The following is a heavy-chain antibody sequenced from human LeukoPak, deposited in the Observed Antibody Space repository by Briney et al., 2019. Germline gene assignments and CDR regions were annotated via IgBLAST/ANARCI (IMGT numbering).Heavy chain of an antibody. CDR3: ARVSSITGAGTVYFDH. CDR1: GYTFNLYG. J-gene: IGHJ4*02. CDR2: ISAYNGNT. V-gene: IGHV1-18*01. Sequence: ASVKVSCKASGYTFNLYGITWVRQVPGQGLGWMGWISAYNGNTNYTQKFQGRLTMTTDTPTSTAYLELRGLRSGDTAVYYCARVSSITGAGTVYFDHWGQGSLVTVSS. D-gene: IGHD6-13*01.